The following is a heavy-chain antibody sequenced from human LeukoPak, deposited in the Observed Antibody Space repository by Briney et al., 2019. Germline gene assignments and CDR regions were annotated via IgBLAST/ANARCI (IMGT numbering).Heavy chain of an antibody. CDR1: GGSFSGYY. V-gene: IGHV4-34*01. CDR3: ARAGVVVVAATRYFDY. D-gene: IGHD2-15*01. J-gene: IGHJ4*02. CDR2: INHSGST. Sequence: PSETLSLTCAVYGGSFSGYYWSWIRQPPGKGLEWIGEINHSGSTNYNPSLKSRVTISVDTSKNQFSLKLSSVTAADKAVYYCARAGVVVVAATRYFDYWGQGTLVTVSS.